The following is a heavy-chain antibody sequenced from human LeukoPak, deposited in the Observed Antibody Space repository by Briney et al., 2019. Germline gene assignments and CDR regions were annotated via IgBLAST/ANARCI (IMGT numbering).Heavy chain of an antibody. J-gene: IGHJ6*03. V-gene: IGHV3-74*01. Sequence: GGSLRLSCAASGFTFSSYWMHWVRHAPGKGLVWVSRLNSDGSSTTYADSVKGRFTISRDNAKNSLYVQMNSLRAEDTAVYYCARDLMVRGVKPIDVWGKGTTLTVSS. CDR2: LNSDGSST. CDR1: GFTFSSYW. CDR3: ARDLMVRGVKPIDV. D-gene: IGHD3-10*01.